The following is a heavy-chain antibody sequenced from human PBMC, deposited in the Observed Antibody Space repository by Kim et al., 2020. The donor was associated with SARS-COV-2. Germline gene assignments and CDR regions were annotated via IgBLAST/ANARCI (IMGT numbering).Heavy chain of an antibody. CDR3: ARGRKYDILTGLTDAFDI. J-gene: IGHJ3*02. CDR2: IIPIFGTA. Sequence: SVKVSCKASGGTFSIYAISWVRQAPGQGLEWMGGIIPIFGTANYAQKFQGRVTITADESTSTAYMELSSLRSEDTAVYYCARGRKYDILTGLTDAFDIWGQGTMVTASS. CDR1: GGTFSIYA. D-gene: IGHD3-9*01. V-gene: IGHV1-69*13.